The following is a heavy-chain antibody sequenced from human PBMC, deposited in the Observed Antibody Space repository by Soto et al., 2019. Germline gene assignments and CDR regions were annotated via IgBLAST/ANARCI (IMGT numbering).Heavy chain of an antibody. CDR1: GYTFTSHG. Sequence: VQLVQSGVEVKKPGASVKVSCKASGYTFTSHGISWVRQAPGQGLEWMGWINTYNGNTNYAQKVQGRVTMTTETSTSTAYMELRSLRSDDTAVHYCARDLLYSTRSTVRFDIWGQGTMLTVSS. CDR2: INTYNGNT. J-gene: IGHJ3*02. CDR3: ARDLLYSTRSTVRFDI. D-gene: IGHD6-13*01. V-gene: IGHV1-18*01.